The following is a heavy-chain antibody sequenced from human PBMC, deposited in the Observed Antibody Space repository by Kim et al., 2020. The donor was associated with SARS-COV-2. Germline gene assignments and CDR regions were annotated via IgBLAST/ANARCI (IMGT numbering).Heavy chain of an antibody. V-gene: IGHV3-30*04. CDR1: GFTFSSYA. CDR2: ISYDGTNK. CDR3: ARCEVEMVDCYFDY. J-gene: IGHJ4*02. D-gene: IGHD3-9*01. Sequence: GGSLRLSCAASGFTFSSYAMHWVRQAPGKGLQWVAIISYDGTNKYYADSVKGRFTISRGNSKNTLYLQMNSLRAEDTAVYYCARCEVEMVDCYFDYWGQGTLVTVSS.